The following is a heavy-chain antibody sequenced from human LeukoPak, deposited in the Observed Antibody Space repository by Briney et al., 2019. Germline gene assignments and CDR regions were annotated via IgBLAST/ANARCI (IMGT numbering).Heavy chain of an antibody. CDR2: IKQDGSEK. CDR1: GFTFSSYW. V-gene: IGHV3-7*01. D-gene: IGHD1-7*01. Sequence: GGSLRLSCGASGFTFSSYWMSWVRQAPGKGLEWVANIKQDGSEKYYVDSVKGRFTISRDNAKNSLYLQMNSLRAEDTAVYYCARAEYNWNYGYYFDYWGQGTLVTVSS. J-gene: IGHJ4*02. CDR3: ARAEYNWNYGYYFDY.